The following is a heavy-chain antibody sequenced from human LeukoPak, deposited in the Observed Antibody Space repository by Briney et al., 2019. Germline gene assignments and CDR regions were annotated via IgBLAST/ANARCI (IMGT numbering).Heavy chain of an antibody. CDR1: GYTFTSYG. CDR3: ARVFLPGPDSSGYSSLLYAFDI. V-gene: IGHV1-18*01. J-gene: IGHJ3*02. CDR2: ISAYNGNT. D-gene: IGHD3-22*01. Sequence: ASVKVSCKASGYTFTSYGISWVRQAPGQGLEWMGWISAYNGNTNYAQKLQGRVTMTTDTSTSTAYMELRSLRSDDTAVYYCARVFLPGPDSSGYSSLLYAFDIWGQGTMVTVSS.